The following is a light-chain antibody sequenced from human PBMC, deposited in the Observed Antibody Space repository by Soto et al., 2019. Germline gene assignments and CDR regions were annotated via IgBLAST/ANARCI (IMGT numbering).Light chain of an antibody. CDR1: QSLDTW. J-gene: IGKJ2*01. CDR2: DAS. V-gene: IGKV1-5*01. Sequence: DIQMTQSPSTLSASVGDRVTITCRASQSLDTWLAWYQQKPGKAPKILISDASNLQTGVPSRFSGSGFGTEFTLTITGLQPDDFATYYCQQHNDYTAVTFGQGTKVDIK. CDR3: QQHNDYTAVT.